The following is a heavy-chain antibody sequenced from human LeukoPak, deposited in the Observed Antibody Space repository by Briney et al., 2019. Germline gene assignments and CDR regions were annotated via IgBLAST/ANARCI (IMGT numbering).Heavy chain of an antibody. V-gene: IGHV1-18*01. CDR2: ISAYNGNT. Sequence: ASVKVSCKASGYTFTSYGISWVRQPPGQGLEWMGWISAYNGNTNYAQKLQGRVTMTTDTSTSTAYMELRSLRSDDTAVYYCARADYSNRGYYYYMDVWGKGTTVTIS. CDR3: ARADYSNRGYYYYMDV. J-gene: IGHJ6*03. D-gene: IGHD4-11*01. CDR1: GYTFTSYG.